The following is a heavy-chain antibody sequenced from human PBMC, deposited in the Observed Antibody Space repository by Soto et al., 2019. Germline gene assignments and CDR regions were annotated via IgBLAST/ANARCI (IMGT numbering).Heavy chain of an antibody. CDR2: INAGNGNT. D-gene: IGHD7-27*01. CDR3: ARDWGTGDYYGMDV. V-gene: IGHV1-3*01. CDR1: GYTFTSYA. J-gene: IGHJ6*02. Sequence: GASVKVSCKASGYTFTSYAMHWVRQAPGQRLEWMGWINAGNGNTKYSQKFQGRVTITRDTSASTAYMELSSLRSEDTAVYYCARDWGTGDYYGMDVWGQGTTVTVSS.